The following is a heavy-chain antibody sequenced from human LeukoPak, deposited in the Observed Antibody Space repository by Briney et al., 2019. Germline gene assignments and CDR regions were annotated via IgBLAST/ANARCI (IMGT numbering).Heavy chain of an antibody. Sequence: GASVKVSCKASGGTFSSYAISWVRQAPGQGLEWMGGIIPIFGTANYAQKFQGRVTITADESTSTAYMELSSLRAEDTAVYYCARDLVSSSSSRDYYYAVDVWGQGTTVTVSS. V-gene: IGHV1-69*13. J-gene: IGHJ6*02. CDR2: IIPIFGTA. D-gene: IGHD6-6*01. CDR1: GGTFSSYA. CDR3: ARDLVSSSSSRDYYYAVDV.